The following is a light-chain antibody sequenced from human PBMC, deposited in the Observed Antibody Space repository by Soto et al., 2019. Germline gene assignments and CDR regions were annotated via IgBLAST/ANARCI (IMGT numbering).Light chain of an antibody. CDR1: SSDVGGYNF. CDR3: SSSTSDTTWV. Sequence: QSALTQPASVSGSPGQSITISCTGTSSDVGGYNFVSWYQQHPGKAPNLMIYEVSNRPSGISNRFSGSKSGNTASLTISGLQAEDEADYYCSSSTSDTTWVFGGGTKLTVL. CDR2: EVS. V-gene: IGLV2-14*01. J-gene: IGLJ3*02.